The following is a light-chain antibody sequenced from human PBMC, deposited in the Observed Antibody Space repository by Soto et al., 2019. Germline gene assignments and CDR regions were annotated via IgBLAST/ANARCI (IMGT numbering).Light chain of an antibody. J-gene: IGKJ2*01. Sequence: DIVMTQSPDSLAVSLGERATINCKSSQSVLYSSNNKNYLAWYQQRPGQPPKLLIYWASTRESGVPDRFSGSGSGTDFNLTITTLQAEEGAVYSCKQYESTPPTFGRGTKLEIK. V-gene: IGKV4-1*01. CDR1: QSVLYSSNNKNY. CDR2: WAS. CDR3: KQYESTPPT.